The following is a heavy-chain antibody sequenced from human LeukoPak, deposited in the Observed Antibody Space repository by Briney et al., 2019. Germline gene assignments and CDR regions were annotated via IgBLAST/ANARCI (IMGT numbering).Heavy chain of an antibody. CDR2: IKDGGIT. D-gene: IGHD3-10*01. V-gene: IGHV4-34*01. J-gene: IGHJ4*02. CDR1: GGSISSYY. Sequence: SETLSLTCTVSGGSISSYYWSWIRQPPGKGLEWIGEIKDGGITNYNPSLKSRVTISSDTSKNQLSLRLTSATAADAAIYYCVRGFTGVVGDHWGQGTLVTVSS. CDR3: VRGFTGVVGDH.